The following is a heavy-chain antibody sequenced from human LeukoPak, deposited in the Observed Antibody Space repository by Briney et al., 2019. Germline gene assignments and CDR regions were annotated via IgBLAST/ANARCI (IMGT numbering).Heavy chain of an antibody. J-gene: IGHJ3*02. CDR2: IYSSGST. CDR3: ARSDGYGLVGI. D-gene: IGHD3-10*01. Sequence: SETLSLTCGVSGVSISSGSNYWGWIRQPPGKTLEWIGSIYSSGSTYYNPSLKSRVIILIDTAKNHFSLNLSSVTAADTAVYYCARSDGYGLVGIWGQGTMVTVSS. CDR1: GVSISSGSNY. V-gene: IGHV4-39*07.